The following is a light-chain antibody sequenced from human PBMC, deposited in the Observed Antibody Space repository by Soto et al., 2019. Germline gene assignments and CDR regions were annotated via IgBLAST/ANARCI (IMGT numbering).Light chain of an antibody. CDR1: QSISSW. Sequence: DIQMTPSPSTLSASVGDRVTITCRASQSISSWLAWYQQKPGKAPKLLIYKASSLESGVPSRFSGSGSGTEFTLTISSLQPDDFATYYCQQYNSYPWTFGQGTKGDIK. V-gene: IGKV1-5*03. CDR3: QQYNSYPWT. CDR2: KAS. J-gene: IGKJ1*01.